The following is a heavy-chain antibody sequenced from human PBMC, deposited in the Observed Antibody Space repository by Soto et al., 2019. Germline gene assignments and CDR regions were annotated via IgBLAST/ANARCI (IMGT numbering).Heavy chain of an antibody. Sequence: ASVKVSCKASGYTFTSYYMHWVRQAPGQGLEWMGIINPSGGSTSYAQKFQGRVTMTRDTSTSTVYMELSSLRSEDTAVYYCARDPVDIVATAYYYYYMDVWGKGTTVTVSS. V-gene: IGHV1-46*03. CDR2: INPSGGST. D-gene: IGHD5-12*01. CDR3: ARDPVDIVATAYYYYYMDV. CDR1: GYTFTSYY. J-gene: IGHJ6*03.